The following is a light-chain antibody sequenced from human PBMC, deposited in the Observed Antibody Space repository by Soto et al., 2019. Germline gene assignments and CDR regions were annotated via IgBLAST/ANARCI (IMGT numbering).Light chain of an antibody. J-gene: IGKJ1*01. Sequence: EKVMTQSPATLSMSPGERATLSCRASQSVSSYLAWYQQKPGQAPRLLIYGASTRATGIPARFSGSGSGTEFALTISSLQSEDLAVYYCQQYNSWPSWRFGQGKKVEIK. CDR1: QSVSSY. V-gene: IGKV3-15*01. CDR3: QQYNSWPSWR. CDR2: GAS.